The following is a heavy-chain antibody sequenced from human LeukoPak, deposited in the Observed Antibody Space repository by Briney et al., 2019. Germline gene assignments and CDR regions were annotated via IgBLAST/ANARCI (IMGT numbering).Heavy chain of an antibody. V-gene: IGHV3-23*01. J-gene: IGHJ4*02. CDR3: VKGFVHPTYYFDY. CDR2: ITGSGDGT. CDR1: GFTFSNYA. Sequence: GGSLRLSCAASGFTFSNYAMMWVRQAPGKRLEWVSSITGSGDGTYYADSVRGRFTISRDNSENTLYLQLNSLRAEDTAVYFCVKGFVHPTYYFDYWGQGTLVTVSP. D-gene: IGHD3-10*01.